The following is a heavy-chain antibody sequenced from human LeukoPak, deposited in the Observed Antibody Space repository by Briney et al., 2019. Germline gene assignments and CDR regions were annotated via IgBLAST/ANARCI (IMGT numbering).Heavy chain of an antibody. J-gene: IGHJ4*02. CDR1: GFTFSSYG. V-gene: IGHV3-23*01. D-gene: IGHD6-25*01. CDR2: ISGSGGNT. CDR3: AKDKGQRDN. Sequence: GGSLRLSCAASGFTFSSYGMSWVRQAPGKGLEWVSAISGSGGNTYYADSVKGRFTISRDNSKNTVYLQMNSLRAEDTAVYYCAKDKGQRDNWGQGTLVTVSS.